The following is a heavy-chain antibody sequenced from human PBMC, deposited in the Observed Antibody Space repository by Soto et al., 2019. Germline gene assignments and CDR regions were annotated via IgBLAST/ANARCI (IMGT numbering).Heavy chain of an antibody. V-gene: IGHV1-18*04. Sequence: QVQLVQPGAEVKKPGASVKVSCKASGYTFTSYGISWVRQAPGQGLEWMGWISAYNGNTNYAQKLQGRVTMTTDTSTSTAYMELRSLRSDDTAVYYCARWVRGYSYGPPGYYYGMDVWGQGTTVTVSS. CDR3: ARWVRGYSYGPPGYYYGMDV. J-gene: IGHJ6*02. D-gene: IGHD5-18*01. CDR1: GYTFTSYG. CDR2: ISAYNGNT.